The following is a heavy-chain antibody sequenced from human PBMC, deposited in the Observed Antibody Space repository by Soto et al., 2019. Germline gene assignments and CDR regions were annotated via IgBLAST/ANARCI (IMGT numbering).Heavy chain of an antibody. V-gene: IGHV3-30*04. J-gene: IGHJ5*01. D-gene: IGHD6-19*01. CDR3: ANALSSFEYSSLPSLLDS. CDR1: GFTFSSYA. Sequence: QVQLVDSGGGVVQPGASLRLSCAASGFTFSSYAMHWVRQAPGKGPQWVGFISYDGNNKYYAESATGRFTISRDNSKNTLSLQMNSLRGDDTAVYYCANALSSFEYSSLPSLLDSWGQGTLVTVSS. CDR2: ISYDGNNK.